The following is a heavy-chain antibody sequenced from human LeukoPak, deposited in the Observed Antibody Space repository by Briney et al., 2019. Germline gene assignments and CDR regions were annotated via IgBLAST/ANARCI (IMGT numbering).Heavy chain of an antibody. J-gene: IGHJ5*02. V-gene: IGHV3-66*01. CDR3: AKGYYGSGSYGWFDP. CDR1: GFTVSNNY. Sequence: GGSLTLSCAASGFTVSNNYMRWVRQAPGKGLEWVSLIYSGGSTYYADSVKGRFIISRDNSKNTLYLQMNSLRAEDTAVYYCAKGYYGSGSYGWFDPWGQGTLVTVSS. D-gene: IGHD3-10*01. CDR2: IYSGGST.